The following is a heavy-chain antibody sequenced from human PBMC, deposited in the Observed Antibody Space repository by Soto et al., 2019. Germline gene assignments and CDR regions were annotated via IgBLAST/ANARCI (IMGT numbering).Heavy chain of an antibody. V-gene: IGHV4-31*03. Sequence: PSETLSLTCTVSGGSISNGGYYWTGIRQPPGKGLEWIGYIYYSGSTYYTPSLKSRVTISVDTSKNQFSLKLTSVTAADTAVYYCARDVTDFWSGHEGMDVWGQGTTVAVSS. J-gene: IGHJ6*02. D-gene: IGHD3-3*01. CDR2: IYYSGST. CDR3: ARDVTDFWSGHEGMDV. CDR1: GGSISNGGYY.